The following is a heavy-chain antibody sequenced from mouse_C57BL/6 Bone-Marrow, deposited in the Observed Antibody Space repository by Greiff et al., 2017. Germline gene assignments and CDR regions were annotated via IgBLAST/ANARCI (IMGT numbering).Heavy chain of an antibody. D-gene: IGHD2-3*01. V-gene: IGHV5-6*01. CDR3: ADGYPWFAY. CDR1: GFTFSSYG. CDR2: ISSGGSYT. J-gene: IGHJ3*01. Sequence: EVQRVESGGDLVKPGGSLKLSCAASGFTFSSYGMSWVRQTPDTRLEWVATISSGGSYTYYPDSVKGRFTISRDNAKNTLYLQMSSLKSEDTAMYYCADGYPWFAYWGQGTLVTVSA.